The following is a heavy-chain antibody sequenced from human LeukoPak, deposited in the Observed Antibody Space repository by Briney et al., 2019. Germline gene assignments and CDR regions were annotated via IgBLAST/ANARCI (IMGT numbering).Heavy chain of an antibody. CDR3: AKGGAGSSTSSYYYFSVMDV. Sequence: QPGGSLRLSCSASGFTFSSYAMHWVRQAPGKGLEYVSAISSDGGSTYYADSVKGRFTISRDNSKNTLYLQMNSLRAEDTAVYYCAKGGAGSSTSSYYYFSVMDVWGQGTTVTVSS. CDR1: GFTFSSYA. J-gene: IGHJ6*02. V-gene: IGHV3-64*04. D-gene: IGHD6-6*01. CDR2: ISSDGGST.